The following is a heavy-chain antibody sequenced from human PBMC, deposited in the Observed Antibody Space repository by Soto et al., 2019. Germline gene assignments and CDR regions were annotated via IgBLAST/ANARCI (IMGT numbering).Heavy chain of an antibody. J-gene: IGHJ4*02. CDR1: GFTFSDYY. CDR2: ISSSSSYT. CDR3: ARGGGSYPGYFDY. Sequence: PGGSLRLSCAASGFTFSDYYMSWIRQAPGKGLEWVSYISSSSSYTNYADSVKGRFTISRDNAKNSLYLQMNSLRAEDTAVYYCARGGGSYPGYFDYWGQGTLVTVSS. D-gene: IGHD1-26*01. V-gene: IGHV3-11*06.